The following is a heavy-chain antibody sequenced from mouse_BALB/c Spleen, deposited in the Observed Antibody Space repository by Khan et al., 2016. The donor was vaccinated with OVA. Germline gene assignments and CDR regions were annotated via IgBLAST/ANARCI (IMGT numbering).Heavy chain of an antibody. D-gene: IGHD2-14*01. CDR1: GYSFTTYT. CDR3: AREGSYYRSDGWFSY. J-gene: IGHJ3*01. V-gene: IGHV1-4*01. Sequence: QVQLQQSGAELARPGASVKMSCKASGYSFTTYTMHWVKQRPGQGLEWIGYINPSTGYTNYNQTFKVKSTLTADKSYSTAYMQLSSLTSDYSEVYYCAREGSYYRSDGWFSYWGQGTLVTVSA. CDR2: INPSTGYT.